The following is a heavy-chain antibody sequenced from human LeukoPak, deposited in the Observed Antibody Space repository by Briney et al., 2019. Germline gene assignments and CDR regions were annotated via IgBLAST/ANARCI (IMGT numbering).Heavy chain of an antibody. CDR1: GFTFSSYG. CDR3: AKDTGPPPLGLRYYYGMDV. D-gene: IGHD5-12*01. CDR2: ISYDGSNK. V-gene: IGHV3-30*18. Sequence: PGGSLRLSCAASGFTFSSYGMHWVRQAPGKGLERVAVISYDGSNKYYADSVKGGFTISRDNSKNTLYLKMHSLRAEDTAVYYCAKDTGPPPLGLRYYYGMDVWGQGTTVTVSS. J-gene: IGHJ6*02.